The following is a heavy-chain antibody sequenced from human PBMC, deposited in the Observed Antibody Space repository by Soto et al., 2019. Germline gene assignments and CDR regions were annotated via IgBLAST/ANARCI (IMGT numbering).Heavy chain of an antibody. J-gene: IGHJ4*02. CDR1: GFTFSSYA. CDR3: GRCTSTSCHLVSDY. V-gene: IGHV3-30-3*01. CDR2: ISHDGINK. Sequence: PGGSLRLSCAASGFTFSSYAMNWVRQAPGKGLEWVALISHDGINKYYADSVRGRFTISRDSPTNTLYLQMNSLRAADTAVYYCGRCTSTSCHLVSDYWGQGPRVTVSS. D-gene: IGHD2-2*01.